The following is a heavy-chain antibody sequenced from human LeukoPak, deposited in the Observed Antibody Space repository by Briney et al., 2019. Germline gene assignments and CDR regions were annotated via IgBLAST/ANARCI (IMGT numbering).Heavy chain of an antibody. CDR3: ARVVSTVSRDYYGMDV. V-gene: IGHV1-46*01. CDR1: GYTFTSYY. D-gene: IGHD4-11*01. Sequence: ASVKVSCKASGYTFTSYYMHWVRQAPGQGLEWMGIINPSGGSTSYAQKFQGRVTMTRDTSTSTVYMELSSLRSEDTAVYYCARVVSTVSRDYYGMDVWGQGTTVTVSS. J-gene: IGHJ6*02. CDR2: INPSGGST.